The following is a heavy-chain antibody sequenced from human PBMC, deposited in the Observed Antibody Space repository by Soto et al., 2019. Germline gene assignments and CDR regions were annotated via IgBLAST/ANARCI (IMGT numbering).Heavy chain of an antibody. CDR2: ISSSGSTI. Sequence: GSLRLSCAASGFTFSSYSMNWVRQAPGKGLEWVSYISSSGSTIYYADSVKGRFTISRDNAKNSLYLQMNSLRAEDTAVYYCARESPGTTVGMDVWGQGTTVTVSS. CDR1: GFTFSSYS. V-gene: IGHV3-48*04. CDR3: ARESPGTTVGMDV. J-gene: IGHJ6*02. D-gene: IGHD1-7*01.